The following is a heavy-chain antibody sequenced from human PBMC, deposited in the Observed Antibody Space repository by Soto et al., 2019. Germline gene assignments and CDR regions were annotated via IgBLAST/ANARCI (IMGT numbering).Heavy chain of an antibody. CDR2: ITSDGKSK. D-gene: IGHD2-21*02. V-gene: IGHV3-74*01. J-gene: IGHJ5*02. Sequence: LRLSCAASGFNFSNHWMHWVRQRPGEGLVWVSRITSDGKSKAYAESVKGRFAISRDNAKNTLYLQMNGLTAEDTAVDYCARESGDWPLNWFDPWGLGTLVTVSS. CDR1: GFNFSNHW. CDR3: ARESGDWPLNWFDP.